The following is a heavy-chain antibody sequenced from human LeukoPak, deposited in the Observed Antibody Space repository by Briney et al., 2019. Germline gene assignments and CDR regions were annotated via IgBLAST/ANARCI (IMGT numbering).Heavy chain of an antibody. V-gene: IGHV3-30*18. CDR1: RFTFTFSSYG. D-gene: IGHD5-18*01. CDR3: AKERYRNGEIFDY. CDR2: ISYDGSNK. J-gene: IGHJ4*02. Sequence: PGRSLRLSCAASRFTFTFSSYGMHWVRQAPGKGLEWVAFISYDGSNKYYADSVKGRFTISRDNSKNTLYLQMNSLRAEDTAVYYCAKERYRNGEIFDYWGQGTLVTVSS.